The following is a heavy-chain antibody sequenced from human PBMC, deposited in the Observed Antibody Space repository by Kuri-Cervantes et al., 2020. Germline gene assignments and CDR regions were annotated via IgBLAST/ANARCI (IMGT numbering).Heavy chain of an antibody. CDR3: ARDPRTYYDFWSGLTYHYGIDV. CDR2: ISSSGSTI. Sequence: CAASGSTLSDYYMSWIRQAPGKGLEWVSYISSSGSTIYYADSVKGGFTISRDNSKNTLYLKMNSLRAEETTVYYCARDPRTYYDFWSGLTYHYGIDVWGQGTTVTVSS. J-gene: IGHJ6*02. D-gene: IGHD3-3*01. CDR1: GSTLSDYY. V-gene: IGHV3-11*04.